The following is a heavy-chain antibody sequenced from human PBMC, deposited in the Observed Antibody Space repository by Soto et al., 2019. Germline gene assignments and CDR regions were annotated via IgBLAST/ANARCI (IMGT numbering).Heavy chain of an antibody. Sequence: QVQLVESGGGVVQPGRSLRLSCAASGFTFSSYGMHWVRQAPGKGLEWVAVISYDGSNKYYADSVKGRFTISRDNSKNTRYLQMNSLRAEDTAVYYCANGQRISYDILTGIQLVDVWGQGTTVTVSS. CDR2: ISYDGSNK. CDR1: GFTFSSYG. J-gene: IGHJ6*02. CDR3: ANGQRISYDILTGIQLVDV. D-gene: IGHD3-9*01. V-gene: IGHV3-30*18.